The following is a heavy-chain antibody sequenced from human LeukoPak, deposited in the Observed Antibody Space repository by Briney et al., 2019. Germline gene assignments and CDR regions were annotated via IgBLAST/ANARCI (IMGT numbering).Heavy chain of an antibody. J-gene: IGHJ4*02. Sequence: ASVKVSCKASEYTFTDYYFNWVRQAPGQGLEWMGRINPNSGGTHYAQNFQDRVTMTRDTSINTAYMELSRLRTDDTAVYYCARTLTTATWDYWGQGTLVTVSS. CDR3: ARTLTTATWDY. V-gene: IGHV1-2*06. CDR1: EYTFTDYY. D-gene: IGHD3-9*01. CDR2: INPNSGGT.